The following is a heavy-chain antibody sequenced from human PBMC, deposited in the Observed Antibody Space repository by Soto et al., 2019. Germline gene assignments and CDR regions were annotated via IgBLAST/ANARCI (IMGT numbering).Heavy chain of an antibody. J-gene: IGHJ5*02. CDR3: ARRNNYDFWSGYPRNWFDP. CDR2: IYYSGST. D-gene: IGHD3-3*01. Sequence: ASETLSLTCTVSGGSISSSSYYWGWIRQPPGKGLEWIGSIYYSGSTYYNPSLKSRVTISVDTSKNQFSLKLSSVTAADTAVYYCARRNNYDFWSGYPRNWFDPWGQGTLVTVSS. V-gene: IGHV4-39*01. CDR1: GGSISSSSYY.